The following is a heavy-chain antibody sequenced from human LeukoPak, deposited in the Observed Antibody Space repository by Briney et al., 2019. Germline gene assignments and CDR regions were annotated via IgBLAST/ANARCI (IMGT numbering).Heavy chain of an antibody. CDR2: IIPIFGTA. CDR3: ARSRYCSSTSCYDSYYMDV. CDR1: GGTFSSYA. Sequence: SVKVSCKASGGTFSSYAISWVRQAPGQGLEWMGGIIPIFGTANYAQKFQGRVTITADESTSTAYMELSSLRSEDTAVYYCARSRYCSSTSCYDSYYMDVWGKGTTVTVSS. V-gene: IGHV1-69*13. J-gene: IGHJ6*03. D-gene: IGHD2-2*01.